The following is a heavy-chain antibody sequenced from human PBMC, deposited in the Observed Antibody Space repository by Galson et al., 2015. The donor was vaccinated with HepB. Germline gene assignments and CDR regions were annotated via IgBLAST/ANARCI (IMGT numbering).Heavy chain of an antibody. CDR2: LIPTFGTA. CDR3: AREGRLALGELSPPFDY. D-gene: IGHD3-16*02. CDR1: GGTFSNYS. V-gene: IGHV1-69*13. Sequence: SVKVSCKASGGTFSNYSFSWVRQAPGQGLEWMGGLIPTFGTAKYAQSFQGRLTISADEYTRTVYMELRGLTSDDTAVYYCAREGRLALGELSPPFDYWGQGTLVTVSS. J-gene: IGHJ4*02.